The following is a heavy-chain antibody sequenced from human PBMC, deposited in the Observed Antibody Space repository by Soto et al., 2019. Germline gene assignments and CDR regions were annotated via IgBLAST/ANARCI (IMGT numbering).Heavy chain of an antibody. J-gene: IGHJ4*02. Sequence: EVQLVESGGGLVKPGGSLRLSCAASGFTFSSYSMNWVRQAPGKGLEWVSSISSSSSYIYYADSVKGRFTISRDNAKNSLYLQMNSLRAEDTPAYYCARDYLTGYYSFVSEPGDYWGQGTLVTVSS. CDR3: ARDYLTGYYSFVSEPGDY. CDR1: GFTFSSYS. CDR2: ISSSSSYI. D-gene: IGHD3-9*01. V-gene: IGHV3-21*01.